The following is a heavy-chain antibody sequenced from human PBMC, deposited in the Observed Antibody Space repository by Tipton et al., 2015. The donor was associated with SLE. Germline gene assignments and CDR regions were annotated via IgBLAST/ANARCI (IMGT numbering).Heavy chain of an antibody. CDR3: ARAQGTSYYYYYMDV. J-gene: IGHJ6*03. V-gene: IGHV1-8*01. CDR2: MNPNSGNT. Sequence: QSGPEVKKPGASVKASCKASGYTFTSYDINWVRQATGQGLEWMGWMNPNSGNTGYAQKFQGRVTMTRNTSISTAYMELSSLRSEDTAVYYCARAQGTSYYYYYMDVWGKGTTVTVSS. D-gene: IGHD2-2*01. CDR1: GYTFTSYD.